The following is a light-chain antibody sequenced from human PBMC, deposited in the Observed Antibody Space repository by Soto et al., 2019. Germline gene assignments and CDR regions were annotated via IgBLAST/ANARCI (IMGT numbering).Light chain of an antibody. CDR3: PVWHISSAHCV. J-gene: IGLJ3*02. CDR2: DDN. Sequence: SYVLTQPPSVSVAPGQTASISCGGNTIGSKSVHWDQQKAGQAPVLVVYDDNDRPSGIPERFSGSNSGNTATLTTSRVEAGDEADDYYPVWHISSAHCVFGTGTKLTVL. V-gene: IGLV3-21*02. CDR1: TIGSKS.